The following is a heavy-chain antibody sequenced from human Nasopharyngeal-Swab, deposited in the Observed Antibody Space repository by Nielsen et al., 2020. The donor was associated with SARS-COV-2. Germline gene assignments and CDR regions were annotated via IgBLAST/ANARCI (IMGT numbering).Heavy chain of an antibody. J-gene: IGHJ5*02. V-gene: IGHV4-34*01. Sequence: GSLRLSCAVYGGSFSGYYWSWIRQPPGKGLEWIGEINHSGSTNYNPSLKSRVTISVDTSKNQFSLKLSSVTAADTAVYYCARGGYSSGWYGRRGWFDPWGQGTLVTVSS. CDR3: ARGGYSSGWYGRRGWFDP. D-gene: IGHD6-19*01. CDR1: GGSFSGYY. CDR2: INHSGST.